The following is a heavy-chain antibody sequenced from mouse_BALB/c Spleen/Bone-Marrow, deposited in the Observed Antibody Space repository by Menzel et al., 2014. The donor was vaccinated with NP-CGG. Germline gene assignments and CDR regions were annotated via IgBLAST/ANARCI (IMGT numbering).Heavy chain of an antibody. Sequence: VKLMESGGGLVKPGGSLKLPCAASGFTFSDYYMYWVRQTPEKRLEWVATISDGGSYTYYPDSVKGRFTISRDNAKNNLYLQMSSLKSEDTAMYYCANYYGSTWFAYWGQGTLVTVSA. CDR3: ANYYGSTWFAY. CDR1: GFTFSDYY. CDR2: ISDGGSYT. D-gene: IGHD1-1*01. V-gene: IGHV5-4*02. J-gene: IGHJ3*01.